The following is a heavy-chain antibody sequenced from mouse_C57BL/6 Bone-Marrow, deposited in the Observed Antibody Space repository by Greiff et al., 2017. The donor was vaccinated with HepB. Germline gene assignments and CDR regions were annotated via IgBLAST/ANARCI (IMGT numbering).Heavy chain of an antibody. V-gene: IGHV5-6*02. Sequence: EVQLQQSGRDLVKPGASLKLSCAASGFTFSSYGMSWVRQTPDKRLEWVATISSGGSYTYYPDSVKGRFTISRDNAKNTLYLQMSSLKSEDTAKYYCAKGSWILPRGQGTLVTVSA. CDR1: GFTFSSYG. D-gene: IGHD2-3*01. CDR3: AKGSWILP. J-gene: IGHJ3*01. CDR2: ISSGGSYT.